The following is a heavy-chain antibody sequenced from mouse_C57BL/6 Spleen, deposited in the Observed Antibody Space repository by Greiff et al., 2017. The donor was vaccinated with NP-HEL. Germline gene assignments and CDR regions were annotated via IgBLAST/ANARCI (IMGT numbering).Heavy chain of an antibody. CDR1: GYTFTSYW. J-gene: IGHJ2*01. CDR3: ARSDTDRHYLDY. CDR2: IYPGSGST. V-gene: IGHV1-55*01. Sequence: VQLQQSGAELVKPGASVKMSCKASGYTFTSYWMTWVKQRPGQGLEWIGAIYPGSGSTNYTEKFKSKATMTVDTSSSTAYMQLSSLTSEDSAVYYCARSDTDRHYLDYWGQGTTLTVSS. D-gene: IGHD5-1-1*01.